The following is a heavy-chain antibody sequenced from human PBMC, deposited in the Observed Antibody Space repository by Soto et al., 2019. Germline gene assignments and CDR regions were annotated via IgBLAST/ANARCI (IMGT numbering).Heavy chain of an antibody. CDR1: GFTFSSYW. V-gene: IGHV3-7*03. D-gene: IGHD3-22*01. J-gene: IGHJ4*02. Sequence: GGSLRLSCAASGFTFSSYWMSWVRQAPGKGLEWVANIKQDGSEKYYVDSVKGRFTISRDNAKNSLYLQMNSLRAEDTAVYYCARRRGGYYDSSGSFDYWGQGTLVTVSS. CDR2: IKQDGSEK. CDR3: ARRRGGYYDSSGSFDY.